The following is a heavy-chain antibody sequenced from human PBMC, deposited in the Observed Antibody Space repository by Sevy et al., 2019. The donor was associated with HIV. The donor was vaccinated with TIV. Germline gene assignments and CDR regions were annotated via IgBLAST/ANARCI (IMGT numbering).Heavy chain of an antibody. CDR3: ARDPGNSGNY. Sequence: GGSLRLSCVASGFTFSTYAMHWLRQAPGKGLEWVAVISHDERTTYYANSVKGRFTISRDNSKNTLYLQMDSLRPEDTTIYYCARDPGNSGNYWGQGTLVTVSS. D-gene: IGHD1-1*01. J-gene: IGHJ4*02. CDR2: ISHDERTT. V-gene: IGHV3-30*04. CDR1: GFTFSTYA.